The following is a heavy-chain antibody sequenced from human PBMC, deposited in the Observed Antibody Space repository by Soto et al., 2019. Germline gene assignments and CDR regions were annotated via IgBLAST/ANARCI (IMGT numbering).Heavy chain of an antibody. CDR3: ARGYCSGGSCYYYYYYMDV. Sequence: GGSLRLSCAASGFTFSSYAMHWVRQAPGKGLEYVSAISSNGGSTYYANSVKGRFTISRDNSKNTLYLQMGSLRAEDMAVYYCARGYCSGGSCYYYYYYMDVWGKGTTVTVSS. CDR2: ISSNGGST. V-gene: IGHV3-64*01. J-gene: IGHJ6*03. CDR1: GFTFSSYA. D-gene: IGHD2-15*01.